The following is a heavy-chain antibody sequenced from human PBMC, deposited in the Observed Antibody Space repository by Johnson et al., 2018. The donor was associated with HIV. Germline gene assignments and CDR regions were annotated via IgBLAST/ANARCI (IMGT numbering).Heavy chain of an antibody. CDR2: ISSIGGST. V-gene: IGHV3-23*04. D-gene: IGHD6-13*01. CDR3: ARGLLAGNDAFDI. CDR1: GFTFDDYA. Sequence: VQLVESGGGLVQPGRSLRLSCAASGFTFDDYAMHWVRQAPGKGLEWVSGISSIGGSTYYADSVKGRFTISRDNSKNTLYLQMNSLRAEDTAVYYCARGLLAGNDAFDIWGQGTMVTVSS. J-gene: IGHJ3*02.